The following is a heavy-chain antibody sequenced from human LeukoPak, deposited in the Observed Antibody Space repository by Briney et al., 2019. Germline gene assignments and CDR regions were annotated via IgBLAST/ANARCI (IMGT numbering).Heavy chain of an antibody. J-gene: IGHJ5*02. CDR3: GKEEGA. CDR2: IGGRGGST. D-gene: IGHD3-16*01. CDR1: GFRFSDFT. V-gene: IGHV3-23*01. Sequence: PGGSLRLSCAASGFRFSDFTMTWVRQAPGKGPEWVSAIGGRGGSTYYADSLGGRFTISRDNSKDMLYLQMNSLKVEDTATYYCGKEEGAWGQGTKVTVSS.